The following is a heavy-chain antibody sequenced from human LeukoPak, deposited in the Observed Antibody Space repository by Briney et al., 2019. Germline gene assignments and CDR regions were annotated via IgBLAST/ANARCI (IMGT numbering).Heavy chain of an antibody. D-gene: IGHD2-2*01. V-gene: IGHV4-59*12. CDR2: FYYSGST. Sequence: PSEPLSLTCTVSGGPISSYDWSWLRQPPGKGLEWIGYFYYSGSTNYNPSLKSRVTISVDTSKNQFSLKLSSVTAADTAVYYCARTYCSSTSCRVNWFDPWGQGTLVTVSS. CDR3: ARTYCSSTSCRVNWFDP. CDR1: GGPISSYD. J-gene: IGHJ5*02.